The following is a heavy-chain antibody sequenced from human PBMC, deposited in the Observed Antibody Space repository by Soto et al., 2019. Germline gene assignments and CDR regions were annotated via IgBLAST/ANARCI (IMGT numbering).Heavy chain of an antibody. CDR1: GYTFTDYY. CDR2: IVVGSGKT. Sequence: GASVKVSCKASGYTFTDYYMYWVRQARGQPLEWIGWIVVGSGKTDYTHNLQARVTITRDKSTSTAYMELSGLRSEDTAVYYCAATFDSGSYDFGGHPWWGQGTLVTVSS. J-gene: IGHJ4*02. V-gene: IGHV1-58*02. CDR3: AATFDSGSYDFGGHPW. D-gene: IGHD2-21*01.